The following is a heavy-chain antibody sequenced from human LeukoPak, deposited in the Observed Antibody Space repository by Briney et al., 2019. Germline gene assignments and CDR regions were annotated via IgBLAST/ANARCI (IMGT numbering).Heavy chain of an antibody. D-gene: IGHD3-16*02. CDR2: ISGSSSDI. CDR1: AFTFSSYS. Sequence: GGSLRLSCAGSAFTFSSYSMNWVRQAPGKGLEWVSSISGSSSDIYYADSVKGRFTISRDNAKNSLYLQMNSLRAEDTAVYYCAKNRWVRAPFDIWGLGTMVTVSS. J-gene: IGHJ3*02. CDR3: AKNRWVRAPFDI. V-gene: IGHV3-21*04.